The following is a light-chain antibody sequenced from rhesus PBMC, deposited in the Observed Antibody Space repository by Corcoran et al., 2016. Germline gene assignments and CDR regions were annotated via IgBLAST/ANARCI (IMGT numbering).Light chain of an antibody. V-gene: IGKV3-24*04. Sequence: ETVVTQSPATLSLSPGERATLSCRASQSVDSYLSWYQQKPGQAPRLLMYGASSRATGIPDRFSGSGSGTDFTLTISSLETEDVGVYYCQQSSNLSRTFGQGTKVEIK. CDR2: GAS. CDR1: QSVDSY. CDR3: QQSSNLSRT. J-gene: IGKJ1*01.